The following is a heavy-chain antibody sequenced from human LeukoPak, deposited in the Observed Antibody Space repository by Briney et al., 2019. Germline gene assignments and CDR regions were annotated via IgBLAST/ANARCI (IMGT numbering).Heavy chain of an antibody. D-gene: IGHD6-13*01. V-gene: IGHV3-21*01. Sequence: PGGSLRLSCAASGFTLRSYTMNWVRQAPGKGPEWVSSIGISSNKIYYADSVKGRFIISRDNAKNSVYLQMNSLRAEDTAVYYCARDRYSSSWYFYYGMDVWGQGTTVTVSS. CDR2: IGISSNKI. CDR3: ARDRYSSSWYFYYGMDV. J-gene: IGHJ6*02. CDR1: GFTLRSYT.